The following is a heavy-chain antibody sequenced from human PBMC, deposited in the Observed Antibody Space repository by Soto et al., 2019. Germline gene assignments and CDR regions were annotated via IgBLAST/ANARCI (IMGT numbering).Heavy chain of an antibody. CDR1: GFTFDDYT. CDR2: ISWDGGST. J-gene: IGHJ6*02. CDR3: AKDLFMTNHYCGMDV. D-gene: IGHD3-16*01. Sequence: EVQLVESGGVVVQPGGSLRLSCAASGFTFDDYTMHWVRQAPGKGLEWVSLISWDGGSTYYADSVKGRFTISRDNSKNSLYLQMNSLRTEDTALYYCAKDLFMTNHYCGMDVWGQGTTVTVSS. V-gene: IGHV3-43*01.